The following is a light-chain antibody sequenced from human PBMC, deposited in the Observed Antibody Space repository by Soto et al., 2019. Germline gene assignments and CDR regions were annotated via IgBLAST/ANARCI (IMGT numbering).Light chain of an antibody. CDR1: QSVSSSY. V-gene: IGKV3D-15*01. CDR3: QQYYNWPRT. CDR2: GAS. Sequence: TIITESPDTLSVSQGERATLSCRASQSVSSSYLAWYQQKPGQAPRLLIYGASSRATGIPARFSGSGSGTEFTLSISSLQSEDFAVYYCQQYYNWPRTFGQGTKVDIK. J-gene: IGKJ1*01.